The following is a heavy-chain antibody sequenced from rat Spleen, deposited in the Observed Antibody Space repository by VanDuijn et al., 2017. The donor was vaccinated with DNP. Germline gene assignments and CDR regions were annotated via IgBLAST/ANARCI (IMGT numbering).Heavy chain of an antibody. CDR1: GFTFSNYY. Sequence: EVQLVESGGGLVQPGGSMKLSCAASGFTFSNYYMAWVRQAPTKGLEWVASIDSSGGYIYYRDSVKGRFTISRDNAKTTLYLQMDSLRSEDTATYYCTRLGGSPFDYWGQGVMVTVSS. V-gene: IGHV5-25*01. CDR3: TRLGGSPFDY. CDR2: IDSSGGYI. D-gene: IGHD5-1*01. J-gene: IGHJ2*01.